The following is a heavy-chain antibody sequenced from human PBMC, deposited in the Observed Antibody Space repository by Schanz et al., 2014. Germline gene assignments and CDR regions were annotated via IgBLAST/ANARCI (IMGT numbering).Heavy chain of an antibody. V-gene: IGHV3-66*01. Sequence: EVQLVESGGGLVQPGGSLRLSCAASGFTVSNNYMSWVRQAPGKGLECVSIIYSDGSTYYVDSVKGRFIISRDNSKNTVYLQMNSLSADDTAVYYCAKGQGAVINNWYFDLWGRGTLVTVSS. CDR2: IYSDGST. CDR1: GFTVSNNY. CDR3: AKGQGAVINNWYFDL. D-gene: IGHD2-21*01. J-gene: IGHJ2*01.